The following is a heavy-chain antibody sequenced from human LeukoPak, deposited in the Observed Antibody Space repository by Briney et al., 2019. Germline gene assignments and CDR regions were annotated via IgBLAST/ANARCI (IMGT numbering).Heavy chain of an antibody. Sequence: GGSLRLSCAASGSTFSSYAMHWVRQAPGKGLEWVAVISYDGSNKYYADSVKGRFTISRDNAKNSLYLQMNSLRAEDTAVYYCAELGITMIGGVWGKGTTVTISS. CDR2: ISYDGSNK. V-gene: IGHV3-30*04. J-gene: IGHJ6*04. CDR3: AELGITMIGGV. CDR1: GSTFSSYA. D-gene: IGHD3-10*02.